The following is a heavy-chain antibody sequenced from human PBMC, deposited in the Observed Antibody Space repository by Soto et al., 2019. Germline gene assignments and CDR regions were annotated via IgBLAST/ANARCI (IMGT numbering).Heavy chain of an antibody. D-gene: IGHD3-10*02. J-gene: IGHJ4*02. CDR3: ATVFRSSTFTY. V-gene: IGHV3-11*01. CDR2: ITSSSSTI. CDR1: GLSFSDYY. Sequence: QVELVESGGGLVKPGGSLRLSCAASGLSFSDYYMSWIRQAPGKGLEWIAYITSSSSTIYYADSVKGRFTISRNDAKNSLYLQLDSLRAEDTAVYYCATVFRSSTFTYWGQGPLVTVSS.